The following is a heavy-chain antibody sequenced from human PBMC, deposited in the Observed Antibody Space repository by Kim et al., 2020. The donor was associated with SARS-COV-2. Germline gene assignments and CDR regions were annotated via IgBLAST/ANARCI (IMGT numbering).Heavy chain of an antibody. V-gene: IGHV4-34*01. D-gene: IGHD3-3*01. CDR2: VNHSGIT. CDR1: GGSFSAYS. CDR3: ARGRAGVVPSPILGLGPYYYYYAMDL. Sequence: SETLSLTCAVYGGSFSAYSWIWIRQAPGKGLEWIGEVNHSGITKYHPSLKSRVTISVDTSKNQFSLKLPSVTAADTAVFYCARGRAGVVPSPILGLGPYYYYYAMDLWGQGTTVTDS. J-gene: IGHJ6*02.